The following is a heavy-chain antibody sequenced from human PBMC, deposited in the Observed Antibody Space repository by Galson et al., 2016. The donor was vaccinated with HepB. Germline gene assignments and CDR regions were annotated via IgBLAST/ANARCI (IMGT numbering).Heavy chain of an antibody. CDR2: TYYRSKWYN. J-gene: IGHJ4*02. D-gene: IGHD4-17*01. CDR1: GDSVSSHSAA. V-gene: IGHV6-1*01. CDR3: TRAIQGLSLRRGFDY. Sequence: CAISGDSVSSHSAAWNWIRQSPSRGLEWLGRTYYRSKWYNDYAVSVKSRITIKPDTSKNQFSLQLNSMTHEDTAVYYCTRAIQGLSLRRGFDYWGQGTLATVSS.